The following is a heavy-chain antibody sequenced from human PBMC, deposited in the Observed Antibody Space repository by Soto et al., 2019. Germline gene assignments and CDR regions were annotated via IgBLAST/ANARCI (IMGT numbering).Heavy chain of an antibody. CDR3: ARDRKDDILTGYYKYYYYYYGMDV. CDR1: GYTFTSYG. Sequence: ASVKVSCKASGYTFTSYGISWVRQAPGQGLEWMGWISAYNGNTNYAQKLQGRVTMTTDTSTSTAYMELRSLRSDDTAVYYCARDRKDDILTGYYKYYYYYYGMDVWGQGTTVTVYS. V-gene: IGHV1-18*04. D-gene: IGHD3-9*01. J-gene: IGHJ6*02. CDR2: ISAYNGNT.